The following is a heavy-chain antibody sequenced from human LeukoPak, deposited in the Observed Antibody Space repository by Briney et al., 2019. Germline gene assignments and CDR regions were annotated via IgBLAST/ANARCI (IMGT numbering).Heavy chain of an antibody. V-gene: IGHV3-48*01. D-gene: IGHD2-2*01. CDR3: AREGDIVVVPAKNYYYMDV. Sequence: GGSLRLSCAASGFTFSTYSMNWVRQAPGKGLEWVSYISTTSSTIYYADSVKGRFTISRDNAKNSLYLQMNSLRAEDTALYHYAREGDIVVVPAKNYYYMDVWGKGTTVTVSS. CDR1: GFTFSTYS. CDR2: ISTTSSTI. J-gene: IGHJ6*03.